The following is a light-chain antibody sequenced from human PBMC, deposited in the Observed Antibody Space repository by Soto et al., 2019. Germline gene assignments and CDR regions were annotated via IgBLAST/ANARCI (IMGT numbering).Light chain of an antibody. Sequence: QSALTQPPSASGSPGQSVTISCTGTHSDVGGSHYVSWYQQHPGKAPKLVIYEVIQRPSGVPDRFSCSRSGNTASLTVSRLQAEDEADYYCSSNVVGTNLKIFGGGTKLTVL. CDR2: EVI. CDR1: HSDVGGSHY. CDR3: SSNVVGTNLKI. V-gene: IGLV2-8*01. J-gene: IGLJ2*01.